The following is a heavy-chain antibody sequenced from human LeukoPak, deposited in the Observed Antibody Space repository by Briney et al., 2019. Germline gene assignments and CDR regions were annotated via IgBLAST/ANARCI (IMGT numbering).Heavy chain of an antibody. V-gene: IGHV5-51*01. CDR1: GYSFTSYW. Sequence: VESLKISCKGSGYSFTSYWIGWVRQMPGKGLEWMGIIYPGDSDTRYSPSFQGQVTISADKSTSTAYLQWSSLKASDTAMYYCARLSYYYGSGNAFDIWGQGTMVTVSS. D-gene: IGHD3-10*01. CDR3: ARLSYYYGSGNAFDI. J-gene: IGHJ3*02. CDR2: IYPGDSDT.